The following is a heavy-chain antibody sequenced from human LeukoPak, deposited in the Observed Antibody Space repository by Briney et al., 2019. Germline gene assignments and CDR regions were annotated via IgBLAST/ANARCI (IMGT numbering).Heavy chain of an antibody. J-gene: IGHJ4*02. CDR2: VYYSGST. Sequence: SETLSLTCTVSGGSINSSSYYWGWIRQPPGKGLEWIGSVYYSGSTHYNPSLKSQVTISVDTSKNHFSLRLSSVTAADTAVYYCASNIRFLEWLPDSWGQGTLVTVSS. V-gene: IGHV4-39*02. CDR1: GGSINSSSYY. CDR3: ASNIRFLEWLPDS. D-gene: IGHD3-3*01.